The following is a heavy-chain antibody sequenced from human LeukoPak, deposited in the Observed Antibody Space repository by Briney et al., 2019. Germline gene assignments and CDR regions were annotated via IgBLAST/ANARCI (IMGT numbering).Heavy chain of an antibody. CDR3: ARVGCINGACYRNDY. Sequence: ASVKVSCKASGYTFTSYAMNWVRQAPGQGLEWMGWINTNTGNPTYAQGFTGRFVFSLDTSVSTAYLQISSLTAEDTAVYYCARVGCINGACYRNDYWGQGTLVTVSS. J-gene: IGHJ4*02. V-gene: IGHV7-4-1*02. CDR2: INTNTGNP. CDR1: GYTFTSYA. D-gene: IGHD2-8*01.